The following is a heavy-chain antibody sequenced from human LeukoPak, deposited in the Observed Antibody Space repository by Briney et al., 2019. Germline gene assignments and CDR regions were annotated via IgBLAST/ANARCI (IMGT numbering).Heavy chain of an antibody. CDR3: ASPKRYCSGGSCYHDDAFDI. V-gene: IGHV1-69*13. CDR2: IIPIFGTA. J-gene: IGHJ3*02. D-gene: IGHD2-15*01. CDR1: GYTFTSYG. Sequence: SVKVSCKASGYTFTSYGISWVRQAPGQGLEWMGWIIPIFGTANYAQKFQGRVTITADESTSTAYMELSNLRSEDTAVYYCASPKRYCSGGSCYHDDAFDIWGQGTMVTVSS.